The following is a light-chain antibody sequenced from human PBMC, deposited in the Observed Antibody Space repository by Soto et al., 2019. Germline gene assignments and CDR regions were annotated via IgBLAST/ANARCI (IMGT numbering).Light chain of an antibody. Sequence: HSVLTKPASVNGAPGQSITISCTGTSSDVGSYNLVSWYQQHPGKAPKLMIYEGSKRPSGVSNRFSGSKSGNTASLTISGLQAEDEADYYCCSYAGSSPYVFGTGTKVTVL. CDR2: EGS. V-gene: IGLV2-23*01. CDR3: CSYAGSSPYV. J-gene: IGLJ1*01. CDR1: SSDVGSYNL.